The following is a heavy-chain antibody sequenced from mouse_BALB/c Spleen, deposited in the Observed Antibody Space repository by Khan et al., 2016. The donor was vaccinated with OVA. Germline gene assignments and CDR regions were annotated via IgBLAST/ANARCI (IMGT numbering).Heavy chain of an antibody. V-gene: IGHV2-6-4*01. CDR3: ARNRDGGSYWYFDV. D-gene: IGHD3-3*01. J-gene: IGHJ1*01. CDR1: GFSLSRYS. Sequence: QVQLKQSGPGLVAPSQSLSITCTVSGFSLSRYSVHWVRQPPGKGLEWVGIIWGGGSTDFNSALKSRVTISKDNSKSQVFLKMNSLQTDDTAMYYCARNRDGGSYWYFDVWGAGTTVTVSS. CDR2: IWGGGST.